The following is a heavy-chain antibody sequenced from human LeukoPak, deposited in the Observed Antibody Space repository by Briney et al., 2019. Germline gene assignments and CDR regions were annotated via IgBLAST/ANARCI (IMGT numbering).Heavy chain of an antibody. V-gene: IGHV3-53*01. Sequence: GGSLRLSCAASGFTVSSNYMSWVRQAPGKGLEWVSVLSSGGSTYYADSVKGRFTIPRDNSKNTLYLQMKSLRAEDTAVYYCARVQVLGSSRSFDPWGQGTLVTVSS. CDR3: ARVQVLGSSRSFDP. CDR1: GFTVSSNY. CDR2: LSSGGST. D-gene: IGHD6-13*01. J-gene: IGHJ5*02.